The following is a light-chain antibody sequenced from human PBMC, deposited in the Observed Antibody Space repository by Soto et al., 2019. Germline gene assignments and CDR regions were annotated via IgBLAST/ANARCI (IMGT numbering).Light chain of an antibody. V-gene: IGKV3-20*01. Sequence: EIQLTQSQGTLSLSPGERATLFSRASQSVAISQLASYQPKPGQAPRLLIGASRRATGIPDRLSASGSGTDFTLTISRLESEDVSVYYCQHFATSPRTFGRGTKVDIK. CDR3: QHFATSPRT. J-gene: IGKJ1*01. CDR1: QSVAISQ. CDR2: GAS.